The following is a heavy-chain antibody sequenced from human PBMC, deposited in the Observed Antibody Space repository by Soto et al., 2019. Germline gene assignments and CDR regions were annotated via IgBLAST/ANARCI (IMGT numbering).Heavy chain of an antibody. CDR1: GGSISSGGYY. Sequence: SETLSLTCTVSGGSISSGGYYWSWIRQHPGKGLEWIGYIYCSGSTYYNPSLKSRVTISVDTSKNQFSLKLSSVTAADTAVYYCASRKERVAATRIFDYWGQGTLVTVSS. CDR3: ASRKERVAATRIFDY. CDR2: IYCSGST. J-gene: IGHJ4*02. D-gene: IGHD2-15*01. V-gene: IGHV4-30-4*08.